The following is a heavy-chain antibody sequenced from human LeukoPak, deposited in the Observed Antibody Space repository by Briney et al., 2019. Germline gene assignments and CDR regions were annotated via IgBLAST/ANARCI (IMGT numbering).Heavy chain of an antibody. CDR3: ARHLKWFDP. Sequence: SETLSLTCTVSGGSITNYYWSWIRQPPGKGLEWIGYKYYSGSTNSNPSLKSRVTMSVGTSKKQFSLRLSSVTAADTAVYFCARHLKWFDPWGQGTLVTVSS. V-gene: IGHV4-59*08. CDR2: KYYSGST. J-gene: IGHJ5*02. CDR1: GGSITNYY.